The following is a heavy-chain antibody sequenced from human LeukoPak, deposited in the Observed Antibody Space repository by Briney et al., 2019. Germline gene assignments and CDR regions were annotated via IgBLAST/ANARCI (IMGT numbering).Heavy chain of an antibody. J-gene: IGHJ4*02. CDR1: GGSFISNGYY. V-gene: IGHV4-39*07. Sequence: SGTLSLTCTVSGGSFISNGYYWGWIRQPPGKGLEWIGSIYYSGSTYYNPSLKSRVTISVDTSKNQFSLKLSSVTAADTAVYYCARDTVTTYSFDYWGQGTLVTVSS. D-gene: IGHD4-11*01. CDR2: IYYSGST. CDR3: ARDTVTTYSFDY.